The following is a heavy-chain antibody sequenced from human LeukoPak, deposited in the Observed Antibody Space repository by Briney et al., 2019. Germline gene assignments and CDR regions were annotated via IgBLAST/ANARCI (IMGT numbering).Heavy chain of an antibody. CDR3: ARFFPYSSSWTPHRGYFDY. CDR1: GYTFTSYG. CDR2: ISAYNGNT. J-gene: IGHJ4*02. Sequence: ASVKVSCKASGYTFTSYGISWVRQAPGQGREWMGWISAYNGNTNYAQKLQGRVTMTTDTSTSTAYMELRSLRSDDTAVYYCARFFPYSSSWTPHRGYFDYWGQGTLVTVSS. V-gene: IGHV1-18*01. D-gene: IGHD6-13*01.